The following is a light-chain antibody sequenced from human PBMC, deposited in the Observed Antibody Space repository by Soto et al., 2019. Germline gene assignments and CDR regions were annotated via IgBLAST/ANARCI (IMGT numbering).Light chain of an antibody. Sequence: VLTQPASVSGSPGQSITISCTGTSSDVGGYNYVSWYQQHPGKAPKLMIYDVSNRPSGVSNRFSGSKSGNTASLTISGLQAEDEADYYCSSYTSSSPLYVFGTGTKVTVL. CDR2: DVS. CDR1: SSDVGGYNY. J-gene: IGLJ1*01. V-gene: IGLV2-14*01. CDR3: SSYTSSSPLYV.